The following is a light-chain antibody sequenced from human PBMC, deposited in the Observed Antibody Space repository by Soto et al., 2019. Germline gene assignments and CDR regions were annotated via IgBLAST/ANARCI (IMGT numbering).Light chain of an antibody. Sequence: IQITQPQSSLSTSVGDRVIISCLTSQSISRFLHWYQQKPGKAPNALIYATSSLQSGVPSKISGSGSGADFTLTISSLHPDDFATYSCQRSHSTPRAFGGGTKADIK. CDR2: ATS. J-gene: IGKJ4*01. V-gene: IGKV1-39*01. CDR1: QSISRF. CDR3: QRSHSTPRA.